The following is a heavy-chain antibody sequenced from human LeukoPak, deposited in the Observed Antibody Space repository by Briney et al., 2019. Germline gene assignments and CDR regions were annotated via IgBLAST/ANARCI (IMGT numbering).Heavy chain of an antibody. CDR1: GFTFSRYG. J-gene: IGHJ3*01. CDR3: ARWGIVGHDAFDL. D-gene: IGHD1-26*01. CDR2: IRYDGNDH. Sequence: PGGSLRLSCAGSGFTFSRYGMHWVRQAPGKGLEWVALIRYDGNDHWYGDSAKGRFTISRDNSKDTVYLQMGSLRDEDTAVYYCARWGIVGHDAFDLWGQGTMVTVSS. V-gene: IGHV3-33*01.